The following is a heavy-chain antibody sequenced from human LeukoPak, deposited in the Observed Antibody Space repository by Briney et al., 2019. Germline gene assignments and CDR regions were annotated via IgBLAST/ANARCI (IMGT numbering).Heavy chain of an antibody. D-gene: IGHD3-22*01. J-gene: IGHJ4*02. V-gene: IGHV3-7*01. CDR2: IKQDGSEK. CDR1: GFTFSSYW. Sequence: PGGSLRLSCAASGFTFSSYWMSWVRQAPGKGLELVANIKQDGSEKYYVDSVKGRFTISRDNAKNSLYLQMNSLRTEDTAVYYCARRQGSYFDTSGYYYGWGQGTLVTVSS. CDR3: ARRQGSYFDTSGYYYG.